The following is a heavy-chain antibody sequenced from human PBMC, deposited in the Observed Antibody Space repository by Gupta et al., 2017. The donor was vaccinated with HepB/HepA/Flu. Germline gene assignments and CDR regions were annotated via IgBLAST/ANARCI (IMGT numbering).Heavy chain of an antibody. CDR2: ISHDGSDK. CDR3: AGVGYSYSYGNGFDY. CDR1: GFAFSQFT. V-gene: IGHV3-30-3*01. Sequence: QVQLVESGGGVVQPGRSLRLSCAASGFAFSQFTIHWVRQAPGKGLEWVAVISHDGSDKHHADSVNGRFTISRDNSNNRLYLQMNSLRVEDTAVYYCAGVGYSYSYGNGFDYWGQGALGAVSS. D-gene: IGHD5-12*01. J-gene: IGHJ4*02.